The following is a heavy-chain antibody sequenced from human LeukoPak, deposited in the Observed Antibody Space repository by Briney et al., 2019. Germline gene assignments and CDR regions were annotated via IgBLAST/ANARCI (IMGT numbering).Heavy chain of an antibody. Sequence: PGGSLRLSCATSGFTFSSYSMNWVRQPPGKGLEWIGTVYYSETYYNPSLKSRVTISADTSKNQFSLKLNSVTAADTAVYFCARRAYSAAYWKHFDYWGQGTLVTVSS. CDR1: GFTFSSYS. D-gene: IGHD1-1*01. CDR3: ARRAYSAAYWKHFDY. CDR2: VYYSET. J-gene: IGHJ4*02. V-gene: IGHV4-59*04.